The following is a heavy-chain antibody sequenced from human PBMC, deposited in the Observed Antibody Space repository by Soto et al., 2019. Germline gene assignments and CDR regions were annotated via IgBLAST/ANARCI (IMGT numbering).Heavy chain of an antibody. J-gene: IGHJ6*02. D-gene: IGHD2-2*01. CDR1: GGSISRYY. CDR3: ARDEGGYCSSTSCYDYYYGMDV. CDR2: ISTSGST. V-gene: IGHV4-4*07. Sequence: QVQLQESGPGLVKPSETLSLTCTVSGGSISRYYWSWIRQPDGKGLECLGRISTSGSTNYNPSLKSRVTMSVDTSKNQFSMKLSSVTAADTAVYYCARDEGGYCSSTSCYDYYYGMDVWGQGTTVTVSS.